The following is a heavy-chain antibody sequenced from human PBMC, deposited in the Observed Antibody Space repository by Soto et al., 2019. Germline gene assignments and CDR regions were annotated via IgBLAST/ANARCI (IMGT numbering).Heavy chain of an antibody. J-gene: IGHJ5*02. CDR3: ARLAAYDFWRGGNWFDT. CDR1: GGSISDNNFF. CDR2: IYYGETT. D-gene: IGHD3-3*01. Sequence: PSETLSLTCSVSGGSISDNNFFWGLVRQPPGKGLEWIGSIYYGETTYYNPSLKSRVTISADTSNNQVSLMVTSVTVADTAVYYCARLAAYDFWRGGNWFDTWGQGVLVTVSS. V-gene: IGHV4-39*01.